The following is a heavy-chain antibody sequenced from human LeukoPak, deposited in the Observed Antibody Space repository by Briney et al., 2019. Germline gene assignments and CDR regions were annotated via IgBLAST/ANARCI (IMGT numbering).Heavy chain of an antibody. CDR3: ARASFWFDYSGYYFDY. CDR1: GFTISTNY. V-gene: IGHV3-66*01. J-gene: IGHJ4*02. CDR2: VYSGGGT. Sequence: PGESLRLSCAASGFTISTNYMSWVRQAPGKGLEWVSVVYSGGGTYYADSVKGRFTISRDNSKNTVSLQMNGLRAEDTAVYYCARASFWFDYSGYYFDYWSQGTLVTVSS. D-gene: IGHD2-15*01.